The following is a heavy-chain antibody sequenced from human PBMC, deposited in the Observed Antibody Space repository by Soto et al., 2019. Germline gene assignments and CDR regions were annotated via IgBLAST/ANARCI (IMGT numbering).Heavy chain of an antibody. V-gene: IGHV3-33*01. D-gene: IGHD1-26*01. CDR2: IWYDGSNK. J-gene: IGHJ4*02. CDR3: ARDGRMVGATPPDY. Sequence: GGSLRLSCAASGFTFSSYGMHWVRQAPGKGLEWVAVIWYDGSNKYYADSVKGRFTISRDNSKNTLYLQMNSLRDEDTAVYYCARDGRMVGATPPDYWGQGTLVTVSS. CDR1: GFTFSSYG.